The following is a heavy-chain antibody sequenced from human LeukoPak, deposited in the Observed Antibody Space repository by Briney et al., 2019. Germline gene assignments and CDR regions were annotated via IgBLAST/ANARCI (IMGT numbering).Heavy chain of an antibody. CDR2: ISSSGSTI. D-gene: IGHD4-17*01. J-gene: IGHJ4*02. CDR3: ARGTDPYGYFDY. CDR1: GFTFSSSG. Sequence: GGSLRLSCAASGFTFSSSGMNWVRQAPGKGLEWVSYISSSGSTIYYADSMKGRFTISRDNARDSLYLQMNSLRDEGTAVYYCARGTDPYGYFDYWGQGTLVTVSS. V-gene: IGHV3-48*02.